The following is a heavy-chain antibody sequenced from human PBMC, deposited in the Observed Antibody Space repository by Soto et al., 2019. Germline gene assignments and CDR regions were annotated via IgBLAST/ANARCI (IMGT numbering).Heavy chain of an antibody. D-gene: IGHD3-22*01. CDR1: GFTFNSVA. CDR3: AKATYDTTFYTSSFDS. CDR2: ISGSGGAT. Sequence: GWALRLSCEDSGFTFNSVAVSWVRQARGKGLEWVSAISGSGGATYYADSVKGRFTISRDNSKNTLFLQMNSLRAEDTAVYYCAKATYDTTFYTSSFDSWGQGTLVTVSS. V-gene: IGHV3-23*01. J-gene: IGHJ4*02.